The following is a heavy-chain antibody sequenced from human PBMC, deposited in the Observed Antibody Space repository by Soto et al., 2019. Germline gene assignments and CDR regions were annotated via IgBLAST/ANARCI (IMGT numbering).Heavy chain of an antibody. CDR1: GFTFSTYE. J-gene: IGHJ6*02. CDR3: ARVNSTSSAGMDV. CDR2: IGTAGDP. D-gene: IGHD6-6*01. V-gene: IGHV3-13*05. Sequence: GGSLRLSCAASGFTFSTYEMHWVRQAPGKGLEWVSGIGTAGDPYYPVSVTGRFTISRDNAKNSLYLQMNNLRPGDTAVYYCARVNSTSSAGMDVWGQGTTVTVSS.